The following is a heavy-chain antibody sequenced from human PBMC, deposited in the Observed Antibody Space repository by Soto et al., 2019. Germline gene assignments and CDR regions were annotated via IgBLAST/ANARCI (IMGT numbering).Heavy chain of an antibody. CDR2: IYYSGST. CDR3: ARDSSRRDFWSGYYPPYYMDV. CDR1: GGSISSYY. V-gene: IGHV4-59*01. Sequence: PSETLSLTCTVSGGSISSYYWSWIRQPPGKGLEWIGYIYYSGSTNYNPSLKSRVTISVDTPKNQFSLKLSSVTAADTAVYYCARDSSRRDFWSGYYPPYYMDVWGKGTTVTVSS. D-gene: IGHD3-3*01. J-gene: IGHJ6*03.